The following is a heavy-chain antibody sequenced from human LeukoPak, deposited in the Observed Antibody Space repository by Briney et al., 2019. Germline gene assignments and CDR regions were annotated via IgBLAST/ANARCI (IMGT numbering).Heavy chain of an antibody. J-gene: IGHJ4*02. CDR2: ICPDGTGI. CDR3: VRDFRSADY. Sequence: QTGGSLRLSCAASGFIFSLYCMHWVRQAPGKGPMWVSRICPDGTGISYADSVKARFTTSRDNAKNTVHLQMNGLREEDTAVYYCVRDFRSADYWGQGTLVTVSS. CDR1: GFIFSLYC. V-gene: IGHV3-74*01.